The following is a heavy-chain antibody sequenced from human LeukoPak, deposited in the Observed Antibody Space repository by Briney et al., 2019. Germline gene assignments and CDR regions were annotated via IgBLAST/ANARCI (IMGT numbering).Heavy chain of an antibody. CDR1: GFTVSSNY. CDR3: ARGSDGYNTRSFDY. CDR2: IYSGGST. D-gene: IGHD5-24*01. Sequence: GGSLRLSCAASGFTVSSNYMSWVRQAPGKGREWVSVIYSGGSTYYADSVKGRFTISRDNSKNTLYLQMNSLRAEDTAVYYCARGSDGYNTRSFDYWGQGTLVTVSS. J-gene: IGHJ4*02. V-gene: IGHV3-53*01.